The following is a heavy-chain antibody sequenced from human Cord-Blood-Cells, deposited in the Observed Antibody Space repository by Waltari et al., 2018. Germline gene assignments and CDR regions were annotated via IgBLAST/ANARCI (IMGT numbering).Heavy chain of an antibody. CDR3: ARGGGYYDFWSGYQDWYFDL. J-gene: IGHJ2*01. CDR2: INHSGST. Sequence: QVQLQQWGAGLLKPSETLSLTCAVYGGSFSGYYWSWIRQPPGKGLEWIGEINHSGSTNYNPSLKSRVTRSGDTSKNQFSLKLRSVTAADTAVYYCARGGGYYDFWSGYQDWYFDLWGRGTLVTVSS. CDR1: GGSFSGYY. D-gene: IGHD3-3*01. V-gene: IGHV4-34*01.